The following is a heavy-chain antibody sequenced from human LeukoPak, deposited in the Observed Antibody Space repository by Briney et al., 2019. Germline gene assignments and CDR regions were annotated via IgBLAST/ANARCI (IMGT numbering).Heavy chain of an antibody. Sequence: PGGSLRLSCAASGFTFSSYAMSWVRQAPGKGLEWVSYISSSGSTIYYADSVKGRFTISRDNAKNSLYLQMNSLRAEDTAVYYCARRAPGGYSYGPAFDIWGQGTMVTVSS. CDR1: GFTFSSYA. CDR2: ISSSGSTI. D-gene: IGHD5-18*01. J-gene: IGHJ3*02. CDR3: ARRAPGGYSYGPAFDI. V-gene: IGHV3-48*04.